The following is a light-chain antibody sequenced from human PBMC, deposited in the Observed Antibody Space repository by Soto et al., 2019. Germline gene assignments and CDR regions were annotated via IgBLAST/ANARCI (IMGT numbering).Light chain of an antibody. Sequence: DIQMTQSPSSLSASVGDRVTITCRASQTISTYLNWYQLKPGKAPKLLIYAASSLQSGVPSRFSGSESGTHFTLTVISLHPEDIPTYYCLQCYSLLFTFGPGTKVDIQ. CDR3: LQCYSLLFT. J-gene: IGKJ3*01. CDR1: QTISTY. V-gene: IGKV1-39*01. CDR2: AAS.